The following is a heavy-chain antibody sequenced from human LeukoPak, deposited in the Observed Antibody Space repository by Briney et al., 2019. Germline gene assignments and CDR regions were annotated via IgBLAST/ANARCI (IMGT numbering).Heavy chain of an antibody. V-gene: IGHV4-38-2*02. D-gene: IGHD2-2*01. CDR3: ARVLVVPAAFTFDY. CDR1: GYSISSGYY. Sequence: SEALSLTCTVSGYSISSGYYWGWIRQPPGKGLEWIGSIYHSGSTYYNPSLKSRVTISVDTSKNQFSLKLSSVTAADTAVYCCARVLVVPAAFTFDYWGQGTLVTVSS. J-gene: IGHJ4*02. CDR2: IYHSGST.